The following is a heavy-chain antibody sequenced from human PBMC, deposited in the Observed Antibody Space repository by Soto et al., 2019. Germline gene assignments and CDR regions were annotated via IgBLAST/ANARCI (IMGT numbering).Heavy chain of an antibody. CDR1: GGSFSSYY. V-gene: IGHV4-34*01. J-gene: IGHJ4*02. CDR2: INHSGST. CDR3: AREEHYYGSGSYFL. D-gene: IGHD3-10*01. Sequence: SETLSLTCAVYGGSFSSYYWSLIRQPPGKGLEWIGEINHSGSTNYNPSLKSRVTISVDTSKNQFSLKLSSVTAADTAVYYCAREEHYYGSGSYFLGGQGTLVTVSS.